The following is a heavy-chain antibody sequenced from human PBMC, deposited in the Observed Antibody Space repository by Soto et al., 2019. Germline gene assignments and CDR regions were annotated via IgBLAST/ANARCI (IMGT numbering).Heavy chain of an antibody. D-gene: IGHD3-22*01. CDR2: ISYDGSNK. J-gene: IGHJ4*02. CDR1: GFTFSGHA. CDR3: ARDGSSGYYPDY. V-gene: IGHV3-30-3*01. Sequence: VQLVDSGGGVVLPGRSLTLSCAASGFTFSGHAMHWVRQAPAKGLEWVAVISYDGSNKFYADSVKGRFTISRANSRNTLYLQMNSLRVEDTGVYYCARDGSSGYYPDYWGQGTLVTVSS.